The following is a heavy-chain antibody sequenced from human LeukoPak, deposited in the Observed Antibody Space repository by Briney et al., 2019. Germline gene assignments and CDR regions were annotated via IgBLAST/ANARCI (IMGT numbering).Heavy chain of an antibody. D-gene: IGHD1-1*01. CDR1: GGSISSSSYY. CDR2: IYYSGST. J-gene: IGHJ4*02. V-gene: IGHV4-39*01. Sequence: SETLSLTCTASGGSISSSSYYWGWIRQPPGKGLEWIGSIYYSGSTCYNPSLKSRVTISVDTSKNQFSLKLSSVTAADTAVYYCARRSRLERRYFDYWGQGTLVTVSS. CDR3: ARRSRLERRYFDY.